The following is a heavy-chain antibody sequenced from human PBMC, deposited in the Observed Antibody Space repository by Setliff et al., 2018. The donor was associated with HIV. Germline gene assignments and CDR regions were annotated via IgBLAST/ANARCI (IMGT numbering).Heavy chain of an antibody. D-gene: IGHD2-15*01. CDR1: GYSFTTYW. V-gene: IGHV5-51*01. CDR3: ATSPLGYCSDGSCSHYFDY. J-gene: IGHJ4*02. CDR2: IYPGDSDT. Sequence: GESLKISCKGSGYSFTTYWIGWVRQMPGKGLEWMGIIYPGDSDTRYSPSFQGQVTISADKSISTAYLQWSSLKASDTAMYYCATSPLGYCSDGSCSHYFDYWGPGTLVTVSS.